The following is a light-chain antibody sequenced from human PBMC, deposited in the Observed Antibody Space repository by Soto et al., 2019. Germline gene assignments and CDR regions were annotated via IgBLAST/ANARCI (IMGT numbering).Light chain of an antibody. V-gene: IGKV3-15*01. CDR2: CAS. J-gene: IGKJ1*01. Sequence: IVMTQSPATLSVSPGERATLSCRASQSIDSKLAWYQQRPGQAPRLLIYCASTRATGIPARFSGSGSGTEFPLTISGLQSEDFGVYYCQQYKKGRTFGQGTNVETK. CDR1: QSIDSK. CDR3: QQYKKGRT.